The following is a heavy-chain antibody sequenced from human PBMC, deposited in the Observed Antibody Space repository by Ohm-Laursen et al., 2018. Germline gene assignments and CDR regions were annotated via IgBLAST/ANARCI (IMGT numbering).Heavy chain of an antibody. CDR3: ARDPVRGLTDY. Sequence: SLRLSCAASGFNFRTYWMTWVRQAPGKGLEWVANINHDMSQKYYLDSVKGRFTISRDNAKNTLYLQMNSLRAEDTAVYHCARDPVRGLTDYWGQGTLVTVSS. CDR2: INHDMSQK. CDR1: GFNFRTYW. D-gene: IGHD3-16*01. V-gene: IGHV3-7*01. J-gene: IGHJ4*02.